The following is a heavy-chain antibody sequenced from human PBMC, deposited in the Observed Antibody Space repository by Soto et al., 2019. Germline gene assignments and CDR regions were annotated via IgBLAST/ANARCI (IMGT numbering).Heavy chain of an antibody. J-gene: IGHJ6*02. CDR3: ASNVITMIVGAMDV. CDR2: IYSAGNT. V-gene: IGHV3-66*01. CDR1: GFTVSSNY. Sequence: SGGSLRLSCAASGFTVSSNYMSWVRQAPGKGLEWISIIYSAGNTYYADSVKGRFTISRDNAKNSLYLQMSSLRAEDTAVYYCASNVITMIVGAMDVWGQGTTVTVSS. D-gene: IGHD3-22*01.